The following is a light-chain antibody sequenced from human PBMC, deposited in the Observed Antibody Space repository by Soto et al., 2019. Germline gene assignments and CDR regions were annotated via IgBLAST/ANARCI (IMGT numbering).Light chain of an antibody. CDR2: DVM. J-gene: IGLJ1*01. CDR1: SSDIGGYNY. V-gene: IGLV2-11*01. CDR3: CSYAGAYTYV. Sequence: QSALTQPRSVSGSPGQSVTISCTGSSSDIGGYNYVSWYQQHPDKAPKLIIYDVMERPSGVPDRFSGSKSGDTASLTISGLQAEDEADYFCCSYAGAYTYVFGSGTKVTVL.